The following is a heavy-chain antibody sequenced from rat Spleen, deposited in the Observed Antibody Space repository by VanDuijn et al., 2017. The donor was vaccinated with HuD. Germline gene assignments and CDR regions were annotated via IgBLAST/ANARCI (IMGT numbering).Heavy chain of an antibody. Sequence: EVQLVESGGGLVQPGGSLKLSCTTSGFTFSDCYMAWVRQAPTKGLEWVASITNTGGSTYYPDSVKGRFTISRDNAKSTLYLQMDSLRSEDTATYYCARETGYNSYFDYWGQGVMVTVSS. CDR2: ITNTGGST. D-gene: IGHD1-4*01. CDR1: GFTFSDCY. CDR3: ARETGYNSYFDY. V-gene: IGHV5-20*01. J-gene: IGHJ2*01.